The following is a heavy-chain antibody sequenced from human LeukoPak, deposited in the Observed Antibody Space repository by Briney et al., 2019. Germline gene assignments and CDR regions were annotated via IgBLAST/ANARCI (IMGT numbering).Heavy chain of an antibody. CDR3: ARNLRSSWYVYYFDY. Sequence: SVRVSCKASGGTFSSYAISWVRQAPGQGLEWMGGIIPIFGTANYAQKFQGRVTITADESTSTAYMELSSLRSEDTAVYYCARNLRSSWYVYYFDYWGQGTLVTVSS. CDR2: IIPIFGTA. V-gene: IGHV1-69*13. D-gene: IGHD6-13*01. J-gene: IGHJ4*02. CDR1: GGTFSSYA.